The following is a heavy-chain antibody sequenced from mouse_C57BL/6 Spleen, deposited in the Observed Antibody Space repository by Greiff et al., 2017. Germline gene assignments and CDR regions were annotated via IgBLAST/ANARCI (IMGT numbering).Heavy chain of an antibody. CDR1: GYTFTDYY. V-gene: IGHV1-26*01. D-gene: IGHD6-1*01. CDR2: INPNNGGT. J-gene: IGHJ2*01. Sequence: EVQLQQSGPELVKLGVSVKISCKASGYTFTDYYMNWVKQSHGKSLELIGDINPNNGGTSYNQKFKGKATLTVDKSSSTAYMELRSLTSEDSAVYYCARYPSAYWGQGTTLTVSS. CDR3: ARYPSAY.